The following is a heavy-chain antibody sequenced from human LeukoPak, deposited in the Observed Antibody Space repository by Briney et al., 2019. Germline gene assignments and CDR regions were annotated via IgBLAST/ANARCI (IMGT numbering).Heavy chain of an antibody. CDR3: ARSTGYYDGFDY. CDR1: GGSISSYY. J-gene: IGHJ4*02. V-gene: IGHV4-59*01. CDR2: IYYSGST. D-gene: IGHD3-9*01. Sequence: TSETLSLTCTVSGGSISSYYWSCIRQPPGKGLEWIGYIYYSGSTNYNPSLKSRVTISVDMSKNQFSLKLSSVTAADTAVYYCARSTGYYDGFDYWGQGTLVTVSS.